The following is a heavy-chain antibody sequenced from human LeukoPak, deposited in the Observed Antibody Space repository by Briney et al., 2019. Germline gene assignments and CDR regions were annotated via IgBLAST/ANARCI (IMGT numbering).Heavy chain of an antibody. CDR3: ARDHYHKIHSVMVTAPDY. D-gene: IGHD2-21*02. V-gene: IGHV1-46*01. Sequence: ASVKVSCKASGYTFTSYYMHWVRQAPGEGLEWMGIINPTGGSTSYAQKFQGRVTMTRDTSTSTVYMELGSLTSEDTAVYYCARDHYHKIHSVMVTAPDYWGQGTLVIVSS. J-gene: IGHJ4*02. CDR2: INPTGGST. CDR1: GYTFTSYY.